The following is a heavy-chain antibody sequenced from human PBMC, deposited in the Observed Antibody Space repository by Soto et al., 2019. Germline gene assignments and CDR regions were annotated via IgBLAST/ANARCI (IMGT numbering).Heavy chain of an antibody. J-gene: IGHJ5*02. CDR3: ARLGPAAMVKCFDP. Sequence: PGEALKISCNRSCYPFTTYWIGWVRQLPGKGLEWMGIIYPGDSDTTYSPSFQGQVTISVDKSISTAYLQWSSLTASDTAMYYCARLGPAAMVKCFDPWVQGTLVTVSS. V-gene: IGHV5-51*01. CDR2: IYPGDSDT. D-gene: IGHD2-2*01. CDR1: CYPFTTYW.